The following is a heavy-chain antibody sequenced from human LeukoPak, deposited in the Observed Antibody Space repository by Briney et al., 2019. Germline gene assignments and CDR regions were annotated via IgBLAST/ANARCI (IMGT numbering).Heavy chain of an antibody. CDR2: IYYSGST. Sequence: SETLSLTCTVSGGSISSSSYYWGWIRQPPGKGLEWIGSIYYSGSTYYNPSLKSRVSISVDTSKNQFSLKLSSVTAADTAVYYCARHVAPVDTDQYYDFWSGYRDNWFDPWGQGTLVTVSS. J-gene: IGHJ5*02. V-gene: IGHV4-39*01. D-gene: IGHD3-3*01. CDR3: ARHVAPVDTDQYYDFWSGYRDNWFDP. CDR1: GGSISSSSYY.